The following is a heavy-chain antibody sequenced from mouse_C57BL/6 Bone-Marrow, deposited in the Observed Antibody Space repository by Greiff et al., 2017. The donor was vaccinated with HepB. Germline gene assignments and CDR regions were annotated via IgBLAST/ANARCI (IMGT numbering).Heavy chain of an antibody. CDR2: ISYDGSN. V-gene: IGHV3-6*01. Sequence: VQLKESGPGLVKPSQSLSLTCSVTGYSITSGYYWNWIRQFPGNKLEWMGYISYDGSNNYNPSLKNRISITRDTSKNQFFLKLNSVTTEDTVTYYCARNYLYAMDYWGQGTSVTVSS. D-gene: IGHD1-1*02. CDR1: GYSITSGYY. CDR3: ARNYLYAMDY. J-gene: IGHJ4*01.